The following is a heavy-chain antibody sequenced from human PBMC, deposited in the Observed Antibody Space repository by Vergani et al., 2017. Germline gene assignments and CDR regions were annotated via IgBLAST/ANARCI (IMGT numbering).Heavy chain of an antibody. V-gene: IGHV3-30*02. D-gene: IGHD1-14*01. Sequence: QVQLVESGGGVVQPGGSLRLSCAASGFTFSSFGIHWVRQAPDKGLEWVAFIQNNGRNKYYADSVKGRFTISRDNSKTTMYLQMNSLRPEDTALYYCAKEPQDRQDSEPYSYYGMDVWGQGTTVTVSS. CDR1: GFTFSSFG. J-gene: IGHJ6*02. CDR2: IQNNGRNK. CDR3: AKEPQDRQDSEPYSYYGMDV.